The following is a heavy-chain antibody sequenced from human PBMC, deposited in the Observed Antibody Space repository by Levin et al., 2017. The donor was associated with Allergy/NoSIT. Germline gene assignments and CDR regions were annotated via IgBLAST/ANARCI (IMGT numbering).Heavy chain of an antibody. CDR1: GFTFSDHY. J-gene: IGHJ4*02. CDR2: IRNKANSYTT. Sequence: GGSLRLSCAASGFTFSDHYMDWVRQAPGKGLEWVGRIRNKANSYTTEYAASVKGRFTISRDDSDNSLYLQMYSLKSEDTAVYYCARAPEYTYGFRYFDSWGQGTLVTVSS. V-gene: IGHV3-72*01. D-gene: IGHD5-18*01. CDR3: ARAPEYTYGFRYFDS.